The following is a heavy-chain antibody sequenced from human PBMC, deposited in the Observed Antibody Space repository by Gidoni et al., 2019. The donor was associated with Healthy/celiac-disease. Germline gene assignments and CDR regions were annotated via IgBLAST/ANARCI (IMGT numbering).Heavy chain of an antibody. CDR1: GFTFSDYY. Sequence: QVQLVESGGGLVKPGGSLRLSCAASGFTFSDYYMSWIRQAPGKGLEWVSYISSSSSYTNYADSVKGRFTISRDNAKNSLYLQMNSLRAEDTAVYYCARVSIAAASSLDYWGQGTLVTVSS. CDR3: ARVSIAAASSLDY. J-gene: IGHJ4*02. CDR2: ISSSSSYT. D-gene: IGHD6-13*01. V-gene: IGHV3-11*06.